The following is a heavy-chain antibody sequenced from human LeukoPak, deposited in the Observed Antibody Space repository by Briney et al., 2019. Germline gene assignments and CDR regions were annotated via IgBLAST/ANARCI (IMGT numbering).Heavy chain of an antibody. Sequence: SETLSLTCTVSGGSFDNYYWTWIRQPPGKGLEWIGYIYYSGSTNYKPALNSRVTISIDPSKSHFSLKLNSVTAADTAVYFCARGEMATTFVWGQGALVTVSA. CDR1: GGSFDNYY. CDR2: IYYSGST. V-gene: IGHV4-59*01. J-gene: IGHJ4*02. CDR3: ARGEMATTFV. D-gene: IGHD5-24*01.